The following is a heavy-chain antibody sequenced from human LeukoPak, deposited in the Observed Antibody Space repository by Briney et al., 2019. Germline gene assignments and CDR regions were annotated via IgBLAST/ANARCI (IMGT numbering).Heavy chain of an antibody. Sequence: SQTLSLTCTVSGGSISSGSYYWSWIRQPAGKGLEWIGRIYTSGSTNYNPSLKSRVTISVDTSKNQFSLKLSSVTAADTAVYYCARTPLYDFWSGYAFDYWGQGTLVTVSS. V-gene: IGHV4-61*02. J-gene: IGHJ4*02. CDR1: GGSISSGSYY. D-gene: IGHD3-3*01. CDR2: IYTSGST. CDR3: ARTPLYDFWSGYAFDY.